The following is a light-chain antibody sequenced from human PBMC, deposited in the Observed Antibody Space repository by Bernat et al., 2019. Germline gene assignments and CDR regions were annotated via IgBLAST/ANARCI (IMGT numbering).Light chain of an antibody. CDR2: STN. J-gene: IGLJ1*01. Sequence: QSVLTQPPSVSATPGQRVTISCSGSSSNIGSDTVNWYHQVPVTAPKLLIYSTNRRPSGVPVRFSGSKSGTSASLAISGLQSEDDGDYYCASWDSTLKGYVFGTGTKIAVL. CDR3: ASWDSTLKGYV. V-gene: IGLV1-44*01. CDR1: SSNIGSDT.